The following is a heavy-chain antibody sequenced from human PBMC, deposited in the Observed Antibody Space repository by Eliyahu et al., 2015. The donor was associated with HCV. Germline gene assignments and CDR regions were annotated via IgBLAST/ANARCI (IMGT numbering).Heavy chain of an antibody. CDR3: TTGAPGGFDYYLDV. D-gene: IGHD3-10*01. CDR2: IKSKTDGXTT. J-gene: IGHJ6*03. V-gene: IGHV3-15*01. CDR1: GFTFSXAW. Sequence: EVQLVESGGGLVKPGGSLRLSCAASGFTFSXAWMSWVRQAXGKGXVWIXRIKSKTDGXTTDYAAPVKGRFTISRDDSKSTLYLQMNSLKTEDTAVYYCTTGAPGGFDYYLDVWGQGTTVTVSS.